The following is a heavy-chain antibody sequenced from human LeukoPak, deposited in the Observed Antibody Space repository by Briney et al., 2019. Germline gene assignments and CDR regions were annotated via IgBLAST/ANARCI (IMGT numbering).Heavy chain of an antibody. V-gene: IGHV3-64*01. CDR2: ISSNGGST. J-gene: IGHJ4*02. CDR1: GFTFSSYA. CDR3: AREGNKLDTAMVDY. Sequence: PGGSLRLPCAASGFTFSSYAMHWVRQAPGEGLEYVSAISSNGGSTYYANSVKGRFTISRDSSKNTLYLQMGSLRAEDMAVYYCAREGNKLDTAMVDYWGQGTLVTVSS. D-gene: IGHD5-18*01.